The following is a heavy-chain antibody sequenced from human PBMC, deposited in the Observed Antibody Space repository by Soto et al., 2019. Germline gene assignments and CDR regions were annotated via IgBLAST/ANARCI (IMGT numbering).Heavy chain of an antibody. CDR3: ARGFGVVISPYFDY. CDR2: ISYDGSNK. J-gene: IGHJ4*02. D-gene: IGHD3-3*01. CDR1: GFTFSSYA. V-gene: IGHV3-30-3*01. Sequence: AGGSLRLSCAASGFTFSSYAMHWVRQAPGKGLEWVAVISYDGSNKYYADSVKGRFTISGDNSKNTLYLQMNSLRAEDTAVYYCARGFGVVISPYFDYWGQGTLVTVSS.